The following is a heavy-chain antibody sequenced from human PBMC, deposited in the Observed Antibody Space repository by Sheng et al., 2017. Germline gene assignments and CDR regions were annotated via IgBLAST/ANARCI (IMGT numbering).Heavy chain of an antibody. D-gene: IGHD6-25*01. Sequence: QVQLQESGPGLVKPSETLSLTCTVSGGSISSYYWSWIRQPPGKGLEWIGYIYYSGSTNYNPSLKSRVTISVDTSKNQFSLKLSSVTAADTAVYYCARGERIAATHAFDYWGQGTLVTVSS. CDR1: GGSISSYY. J-gene: IGHJ4*02. CDR2: IYYSGST. CDR3: ARGERIAATHAFDY. V-gene: IGHV4-59*01.